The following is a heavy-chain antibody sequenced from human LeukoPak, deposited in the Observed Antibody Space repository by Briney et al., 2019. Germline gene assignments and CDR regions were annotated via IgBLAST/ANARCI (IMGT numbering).Heavy chain of an antibody. Sequence: ASVKVSCKASGGTFSRYAISWVRQAPGQGLEWMGGIIPIFGTANYAQKFQGRVTITTDESTSTAYMELSSLRSEDTAVYYCARTVDHNYYYMDVWGKGTTVTVSS. CDR1: GGTFSRYA. V-gene: IGHV1-69*05. CDR2: IIPIFGTA. D-gene: IGHD4-23*01. J-gene: IGHJ6*03. CDR3: ARTVDHNYYYMDV.